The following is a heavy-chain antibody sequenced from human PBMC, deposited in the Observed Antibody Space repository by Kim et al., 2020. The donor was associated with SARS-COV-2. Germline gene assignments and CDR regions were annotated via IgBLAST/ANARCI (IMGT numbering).Heavy chain of an antibody. CDR1: GGTFSSYA. CDR2: IIPILGIA. CDR3: ARGDCSSTSCYTFDY. Sequence: SVKVSCKASGGTFSSYAISWVRQAPGQGLEWMGRIIPILGIANYAQKFQGRVTITADKSTSTAYMELSSLRSEDTAVYYCARGDCSSTSCYTFDYWGQGTLVTVSS. D-gene: IGHD2-2*02. V-gene: IGHV1-69*04. J-gene: IGHJ4*02.